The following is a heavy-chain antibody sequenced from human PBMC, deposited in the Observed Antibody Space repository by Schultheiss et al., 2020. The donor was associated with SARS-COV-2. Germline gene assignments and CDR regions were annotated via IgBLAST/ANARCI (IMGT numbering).Heavy chain of an antibody. J-gene: IGHJ6*02. CDR1: GGSISSGGYY. CDR2: IYSSGST. CDR3: ARVFYYGSGSYYNVNYYGMDV. V-gene: IGHV4-31*03. Sequence: SQTLSLTCTVSGGSISSGGYYWTWIRQHPGKGLEWIGYIYSSGSTYYNPSLKSRVTISVDTSKNQFSLKLSSVTAADTAVYYCARVFYYGSGSYYNVNYYGMDVWGQGTTVTVSS. D-gene: IGHD3-10*01.